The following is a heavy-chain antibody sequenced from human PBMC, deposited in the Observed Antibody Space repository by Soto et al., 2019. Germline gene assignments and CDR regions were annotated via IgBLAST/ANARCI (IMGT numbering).Heavy chain of an antibody. CDR3: ARTIIGKYCSSTSCYYYGMDV. D-gene: IGHD2-2*01. Sequence: ASVKVSCKASGYTFTGYYMHWVRQAPGQGLEWMGWINPNSGGTNYAQKFQGWVTMTRDTSISTAYMELSRLRSDDTAVYYCARTIIGKYCSSTSCYYYGMDVWGQGTTVTVPS. CDR2: INPNSGGT. CDR1: GYTFTGYY. V-gene: IGHV1-2*04. J-gene: IGHJ6*02.